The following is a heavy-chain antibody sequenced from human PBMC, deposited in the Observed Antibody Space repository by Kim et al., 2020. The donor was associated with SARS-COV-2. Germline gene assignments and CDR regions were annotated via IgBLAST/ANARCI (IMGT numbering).Heavy chain of an antibody. V-gene: IGHV1-8*01. D-gene: IGHD6-13*01. J-gene: IGHJ4*02. CDR2: GNT. CDR3: ARGFGSSWYAY. Sequence: GNTSYAKTFQGRVTMTRNMSLSTAYMELSSLRSEDTAVYYCARGFGSSWYAYWGQGTLVTVSS.